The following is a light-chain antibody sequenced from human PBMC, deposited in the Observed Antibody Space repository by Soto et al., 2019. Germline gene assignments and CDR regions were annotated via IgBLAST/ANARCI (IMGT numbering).Light chain of an antibody. CDR3: QSYDSSLSVV. Sequence: QSALTQPPSVPGAPGQRVTISCTGSSSNIGAGYDVHWYQQLPGTAPKLLIYGNSNRPSGVPDRFSGSKSGTSASLAITGLQAEDEADYYCQSYDSSLSVVFGGGTKLTVL. CDR2: GNS. V-gene: IGLV1-40*01. CDR1: SSNIGAGYD. J-gene: IGLJ2*01.